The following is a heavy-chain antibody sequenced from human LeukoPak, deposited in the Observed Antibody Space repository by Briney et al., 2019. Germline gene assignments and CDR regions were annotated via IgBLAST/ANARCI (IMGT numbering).Heavy chain of an antibody. V-gene: IGHV1-69*13. J-gene: IGHJ4*02. D-gene: IGHD6-19*01. CDR2: IIPIFGTA. CDR1: GGTFSSYA. Sequence: SVNVSCKASGGTFSSYAISWVRQAPGQGLEWMGGIIPIFGTANYAQKFQGRVTITADESTSTAYMELSSLRPEDTAVYYCAREYSSGWYTYFDYWGQGTLVTVSS. CDR3: AREYSSGWYTYFDY.